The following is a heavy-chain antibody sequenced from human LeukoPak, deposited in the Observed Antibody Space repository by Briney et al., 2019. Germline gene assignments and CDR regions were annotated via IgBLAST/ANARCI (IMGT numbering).Heavy chain of an antibody. CDR1: GYTFTSYG. CDR3: ARGPRAAADDY. J-gene: IGHJ4*02. D-gene: IGHD6-13*01. CDR2: ISAYNGNT. V-gene: IGHV1-18*01. Sequence: ASVKVSCEASGYTFTSYGISWVRQAPGQGLEWMGWISAYNGNTNYAQKFQGRVTITRDTSASTAYMELSSLASEDTAVYYCARGPRAAADDYWGQGTLVTVSS.